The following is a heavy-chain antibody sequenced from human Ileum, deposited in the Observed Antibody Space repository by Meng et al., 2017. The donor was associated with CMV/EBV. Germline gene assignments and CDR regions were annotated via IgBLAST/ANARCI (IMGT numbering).Heavy chain of an antibody. CDR2: TYYRSKWYD. Sequence: QVPLQQSGPGLVKPSQTLSLTCAITGDSFSSNIAAWSWIRQSPSRGLEWLGRTYYRSKWYDDYAVSVKSRVTITPDTSKNQFSLHLNSVSPEDTAIYFCAREMGAHDYWGQGTLVTVSS. J-gene: IGHJ4*02. CDR3: AREMGAHDY. V-gene: IGHV6-1*01. D-gene: IGHD4/OR15-4a*01. CDR1: GDSFSSNIAA.